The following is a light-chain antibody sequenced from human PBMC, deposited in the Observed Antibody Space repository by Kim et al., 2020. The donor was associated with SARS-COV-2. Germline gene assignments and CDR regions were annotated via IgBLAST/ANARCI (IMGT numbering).Light chain of an antibody. J-gene: IGKJ4*01. CDR3: QQRGNWPLT. CDR2: DSS. CDR1: QSVYTF. Sequence: EIVLTQSPATLSLSPGERATLSCRASQSVYTFSVWYQQKPGQAPRLLIYDSSNRAPGIPARFSGSGSGTDFTLTISSLEPDDFAVYYCQQRGNWPLTFGGGTKVDIK. V-gene: IGKV3-11*01.